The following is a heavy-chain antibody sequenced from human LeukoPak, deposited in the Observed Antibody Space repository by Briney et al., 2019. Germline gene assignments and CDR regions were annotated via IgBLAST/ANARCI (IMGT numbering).Heavy chain of an antibody. J-gene: IGHJ4*02. V-gene: IGHV3-21*01. CDR2: ISNSGYT. CDR1: GFTFSTYS. CDR3: ARDRTMTGDRGIDY. Sequence: GGSLRLSCAASGFTFSTYSMNWVRQAPGKGLEWVSAISNSGYTYYADSLKGRVTISRDNAKSSLYLQMNSLRAEDTAVYYCARDRTMTGDRGIDYWAQGTPVTVSS. D-gene: IGHD3-22*01.